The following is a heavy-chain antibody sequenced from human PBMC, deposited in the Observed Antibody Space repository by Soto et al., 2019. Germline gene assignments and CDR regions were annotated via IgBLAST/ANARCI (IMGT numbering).Heavy chain of an antibody. D-gene: IGHD2-15*01. CDR1: GFTFSSYA. V-gene: IGHV3-23*01. Sequence: EVQLLESGGGLVQPGGSLRLSCAASGFTFSSYAMSWVRQAPGKGLEWVSAISGSGGSTYYADSVKGRFTISRDNSKNTLYRQMNSLRAEDMAVYYCAKDMGYCSGGSCSKNFDYWGQGTLVTVSS. CDR3: AKDMGYCSGGSCSKNFDY. J-gene: IGHJ4*02. CDR2: ISGSGGST.